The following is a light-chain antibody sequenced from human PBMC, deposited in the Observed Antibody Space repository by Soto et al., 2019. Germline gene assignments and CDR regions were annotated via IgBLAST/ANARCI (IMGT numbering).Light chain of an antibody. CDR2: GAY. CDR1: QSISGW. Sequence: DRQVNLSXSILSSSIGDRFAITCRASQSISGWLAWYKQKQGKDNTIMIHGAYSLQSGVQSRYSGSGSGKDFTITISSMHNEDFETYYCKQANSFPITCGNGTRRE. V-gene: IGKV1-12*01. CDR3: KQANSFPIT. J-gene: IGKJ5*01.